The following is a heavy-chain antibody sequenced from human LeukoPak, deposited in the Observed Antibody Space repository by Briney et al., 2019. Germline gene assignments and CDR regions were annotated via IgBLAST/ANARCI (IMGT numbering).Heavy chain of an antibody. CDR3: ARSITRAAAGFDY. CDR1: GGPIRSHY. D-gene: IGHD6-13*01. Sequence: SETLSLTCTVSGGPIRSHYWSWIRQPPGKGLEWIGYIYYSGSTNYNPSLKSRVTVSIDTSTNQFSLKLSSATAADTAVYYCARSITRAAAGFDYWGQGTLVTVSS. CDR2: IYYSGST. V-gene: IGHV4-59*11. J-gene: IGHJ4*02.